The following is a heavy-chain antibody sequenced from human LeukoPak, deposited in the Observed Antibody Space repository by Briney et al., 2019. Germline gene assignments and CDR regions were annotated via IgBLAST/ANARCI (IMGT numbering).Heavy chain of an antibody. D-gene: IGHD3-22*01. CDR3: ARDRGITMIVVVKNDAFDI. J-gene: IGHJ3*02. CDR2: IYYSGST. V-gene: IGHV4-39*07. Sequence: PSETLSLTCTVSGGSISSYYWSWIRQPPGKGLEWIGSIYYSGSTYYNPSLKSRVTVSVDTSKNQFSLKLSSVTAADTAVYYCARDRGITMIVVVKNDAFDIWGQGTMVTVSS. CDR1: GGSISSYY.